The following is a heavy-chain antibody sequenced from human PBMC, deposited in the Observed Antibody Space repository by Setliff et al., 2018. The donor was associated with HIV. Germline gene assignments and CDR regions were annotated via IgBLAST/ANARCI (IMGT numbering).Heavy chain of an antibody. V-gene: IGHV3-23*01. CDR3: AKVMITTTWAFDF. CDR2: ISGSGDST. Sequence: PGGSLRLSCATSGFTFSSYAMSWVRQAPGKGLEWVSAISGSGDSTYYADSVKGRFTISRDNSKNTLYLQMNSLRAEDTALYYCAKVMITTTWAFDFWGQGTPVTVSS. D-gene: IGHD1-26*01. J-gene: IGHJ4*02. CDR1: GFTFSSYA.